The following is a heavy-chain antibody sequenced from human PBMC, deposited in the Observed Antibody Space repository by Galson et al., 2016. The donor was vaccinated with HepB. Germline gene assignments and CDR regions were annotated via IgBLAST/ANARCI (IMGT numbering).Heavy chain of an antibody. CDR2: VSYDGSNK. D-gene: IGHD5-12*01. Sequence: SLRLSCAASGFIFSNYPMHWVRQPPGKGLEWVAIVSYDGSNKYYAGSVKGRFTISRDNSKNTLPLQMNSLRAEDTAVYYCARADMVPTSPFDSWGQGTLVTVSS. J-gene: IGHJ4*02. CDR3: ARADMVPTSPFDS. CDR1: GFIFSNYP. V-gene: IGHV3-30*04.